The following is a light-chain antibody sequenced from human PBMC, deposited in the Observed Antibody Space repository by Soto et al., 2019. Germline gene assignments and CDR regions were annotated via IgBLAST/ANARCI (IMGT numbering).Light chain of an antibody. CDR3: HQRINCLT. CDR1: QSVRTY. Sequence: IVLTQSPATLSLSPGERATLSCRASQSVRTYLAWYQQKLGRAPRLLIYDASNRDTGIPAKFRGSGSGTDFTLTLSSQEPQDFAGYYSHQRINCLTFGQGTQEEIK. J-gene: IGKJ1*01. V-gene: IGKV3-11*01. CDR2: DAS.